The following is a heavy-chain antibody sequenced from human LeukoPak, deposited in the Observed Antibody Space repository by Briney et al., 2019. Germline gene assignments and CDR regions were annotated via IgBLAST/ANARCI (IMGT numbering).Heavy chain of an antibody. CDR1: GSTFTVNN. J-gene: IGHJ4*02. Sequence: GSSVKVPCKCFGSTFTVNNLPWLRQPPGQGLERMGGSNPNSGGTNYAQKFQGRVTMTRDTSISTAYMELSRLRSDDTAVYYCARWITMIVGGYYFDYWGQGTLVTVSS. D-gene: IGHD3-22*01. CDR3: ARWITMIVGGYYFDY. CDR2: SNPNSGGT. V-gene: IGHV1-2*02.